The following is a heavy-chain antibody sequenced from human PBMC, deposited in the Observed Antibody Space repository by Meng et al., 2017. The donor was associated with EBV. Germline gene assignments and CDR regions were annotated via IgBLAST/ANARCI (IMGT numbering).Heavy chain of an antibody. D-gene: IGHD3-22*01. CDR2: MNPNSGNT. Sequence: QWLVGQSGAEVKKPGASVKVSCKASGYTFTSYDINWVRQATGQGLEWMGWMNPNSGNTGYAQKFQGRVTMTRNTSISTAYMELSSLRSEDTAVYYCARGPYYYDSSGYYYGEFDPWGQGTLVTVSS. J-gene: IGHJ5*02. V-gene: IGHV1-8*01. CDR3: ARGPYYYDSSGYYYGEFDP. CDR1: GYTFTSYD.